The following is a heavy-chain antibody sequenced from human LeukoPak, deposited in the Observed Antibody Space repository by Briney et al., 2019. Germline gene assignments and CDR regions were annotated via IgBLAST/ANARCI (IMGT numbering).Heavy chain of an antibody. V-gene: IGHV3-7*01. CDR3: ARGVPYDSWSGPHYSDY. Sequence: GGSLRFSCAASRFTLSTYWMSWVRQAPGKGLEWVAHIKQDGSQEYYVDSVKGRFTISRDSAKNSLYLQMNSLRAEDTAVYYCARGVPYDSWSGPHYSDYWGQGTLVTVSS. CDR2: IKQDGSQE. D-gene: IGHD3-3*01. J-gene: IGHJ4*02. CDR1: RFTLSTYW.